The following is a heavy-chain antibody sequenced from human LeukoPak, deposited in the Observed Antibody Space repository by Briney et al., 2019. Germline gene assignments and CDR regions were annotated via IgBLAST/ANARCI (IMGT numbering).Heavy chain of an antibody. J-gene: IGHJ4*02. CDR1: GAPIGSFY. D-gene: IGHD3-10*01. CDR3: AREAVDYGSGSHDY. V-gene: IGHV4-4*07. CDR2: AHSSGST. Sequence: SETLSLTCTVSGAPIGSFYWSWIRQPAGKGLEWLGRAHSSGSTNYIPSIRSRVTISVDTSKNQLSLKLNTVTAADTAMYYCAREAVDYGSGSHDYWGQGILVTVSS.